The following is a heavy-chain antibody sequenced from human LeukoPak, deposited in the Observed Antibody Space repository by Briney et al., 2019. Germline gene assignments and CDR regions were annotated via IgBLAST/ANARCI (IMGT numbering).Heavy chain of an antibody. D-gene: IGHD5-24*01. CDR2: INPNSGAT. CDR3: ARGTALEMATISRSALDH. V-gene: IGHV1-2*02. Sequence: SVKVSCKASGYTFTGYYIHWVRQDPGQGLEWMGWINPNSGATKYEQKFQGRVTMTRDTSISTAYMELSRLRSDDTAVYYCARGTALEMATISRSALDHWDQGTLVIVSS. CDR1: GYTFTGYY. J-gene: IGHJ4*02.